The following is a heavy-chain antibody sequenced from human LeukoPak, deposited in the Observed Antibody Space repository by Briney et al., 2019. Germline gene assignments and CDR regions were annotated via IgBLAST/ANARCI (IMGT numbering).Heavy chain of an antibody. Sequence: ASVKVSCKASGYTFTSYDINWVRQATGQGLEWMGWMSPNSGNTGYAQKFQGRVTMTRNTFINTAYMGLSSLRSEDTAVYYCARGPPNWGFDYWGPGTLVTVSS. CDR1: GYTFTSYD. V-gene: IGHV1-8*01. CDR2: MSPNSGNT. D-gene: IGHD7-27*01. J-gene: IGHJ4*02. CDR3: ARGPPNWGFDY.